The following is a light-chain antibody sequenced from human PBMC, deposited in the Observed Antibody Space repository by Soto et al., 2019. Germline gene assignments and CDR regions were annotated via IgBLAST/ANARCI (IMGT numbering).Light chain of an antibody. CDR1: QSVSNNY. Sequence: EIVLTQSPGTLSLSPGERATLSCRASQSVSNNYLAWYQQKPGQAPRLLIFGASIRATGIPDRFIGSGSGTDFTLTINGLEPEDFAMYFCQQYGTSPWTFGQGTKVDIK. J-gene: IGKJ1*01. CDR3: QQYGTSPWT. V-gene: IGKV3-20*01. CDR2: GAS.